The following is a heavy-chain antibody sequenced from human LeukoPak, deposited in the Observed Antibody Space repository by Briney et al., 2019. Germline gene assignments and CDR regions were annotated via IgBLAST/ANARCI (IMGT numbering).Heavy chain of an antibody. J-gene: IGHJ1*01. CDR3: ARGPMVFQH. Sequence: SETLSLTCAVYGGSFSGYYWSWIRQPPGKGLEWIGEINHSGSTNYNPSLKSRVTVSVDTSKNQFSLKLSTVTAADTAVYYCARGPMVFQHWGQGTLVTVSS. V-gene: IGHV4-34*01. CDR2: INHSGST. D-gene: IGHD3-10*01. CDR1: GGSFSGYY.